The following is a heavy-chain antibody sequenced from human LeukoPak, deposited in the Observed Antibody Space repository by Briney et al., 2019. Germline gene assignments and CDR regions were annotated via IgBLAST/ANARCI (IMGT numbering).Heavy chain of an antibody. J-gene: IGHJ6*04. CDR1: GFTFRNAW. CDR3: STTLQAAAGMDV. V-gene: IGHV3-15*01. D-gene: IGHD6-13*01. CDR2: IRSETHGGTT. Sequence: PGGSLRLSCAASGFTFRNAWMTWVCQAPGKGLEWVGHIRSETHGGTTDYASFVKGRFVISRDDSKNTLYLQMSSLKTEDTAVYYCSTTLQAAAGMDVWGKGTTVTVSS.